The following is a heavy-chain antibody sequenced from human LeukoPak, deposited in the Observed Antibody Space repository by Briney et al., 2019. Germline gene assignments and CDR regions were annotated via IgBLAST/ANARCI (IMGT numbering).Heavy chain of an antibody. CDR2: IKQDGSEK. D-gene: IGHD4-11*01. Sequence: GGSLRLSCAASGFTFSSYWMSWVRQAPGKGLEWVANIKQDGSEKYYVDSVKGRFTISRDNAKNSLYLQMNSLRAEDTAVYYCARPQDRYSNYASDYWGQGTLATVSS. J-gene: IGHJ4*02. V-gene: IGHV3-7*01. CDR1: GFTFSSYW. CDR3: ARPQDRYSNYASDY.